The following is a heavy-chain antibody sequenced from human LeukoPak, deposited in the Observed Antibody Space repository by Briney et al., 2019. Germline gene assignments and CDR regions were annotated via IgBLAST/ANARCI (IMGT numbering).Heavy chain of an antibody. V-gene: IGHV4-61*02. Sequence: PSETLSLTCTVSGGSFSNDKYFWSWIRQPAGKGLEWIGRGYSSGASNYNPSLESRVTISLDTSNNRFSLKLSSVTAADMAVYYCARYGSGSLDYWGQGTLVTVSS. D-gene: IGHD3-10*01. J-gene: IGHJ4*02. CDR2: GYSSGAS. CDR1: GGSFSNDKYF. CDR3: ARYGSGSLDY.